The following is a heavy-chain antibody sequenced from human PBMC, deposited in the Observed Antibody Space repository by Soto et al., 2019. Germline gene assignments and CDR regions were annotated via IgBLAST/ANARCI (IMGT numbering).Heavy chain of an antibody. D-gene: IGHD3-10*01. V-gene: IGHV3-30*04. J-gene: IGHJ6*02. CDR2: ISYDGSNK. Sequence: GGSLRLSCAASGFTFSSYAMHWVRQAPGKGLEWVAVISYDGSNKYYADSVKGRFTISRDNSKNTLYLQMNSLRAEDTAVYYCARDHYGSGSYDYYYYGMDVWGQGTTVTVSS. CDR1: GFTFSSYA. CDR3: ARDHYGSGSYDYYYYGMDV.